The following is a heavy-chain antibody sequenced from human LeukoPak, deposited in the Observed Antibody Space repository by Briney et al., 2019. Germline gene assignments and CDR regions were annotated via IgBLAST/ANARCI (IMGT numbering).Heavy chain of an antibody. V-gene: IGHV4-59*11. CDR3: ARAGSSGWYLVY. Sequence: SETLSLTCTVSGGSISSHYWSWIRQPPGKGLEWIGYIYYSGSTNYNPSLKSRVTISVDTSKNQFSLKLSFVTAADTAVYYCARAGSSGWYLVYWGQGTLVTVSS. CDR1: GGSISSHY. D-gene: IGHD6-19*01. CDR2: IYYSGST. J-gene: IGHJ4*02.